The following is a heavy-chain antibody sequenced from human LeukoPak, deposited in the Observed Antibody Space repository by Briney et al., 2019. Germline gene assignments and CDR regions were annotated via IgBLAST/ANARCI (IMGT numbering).Heavy chain of an antibody. D-gene: IGHD3-9*01. CDR3: ARDHVRYFDWLLFRRGRGFDY. CDR1: GFTFSSYA. Sequence: GGSLRLSCAASGFTFSSYAMHWVRQAPGKGLEWVAVISYDGSNKYYADSVKGRFTISRDNSKNTLYLQMNSLRAEDTAVYYRARDHVRYFDWLLFRRGRGFDYWGQGTLVTVSS. CDR2: ISYDGSNK. V-gene: IGHV3-30*04. J-gene: IGHJ4*02.